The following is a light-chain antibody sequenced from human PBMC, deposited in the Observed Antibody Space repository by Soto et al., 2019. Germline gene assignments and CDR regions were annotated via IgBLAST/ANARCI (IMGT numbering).Light chain of an antibody. CDR3: RQYGGSPFT. V-gene: IGKV3-20*01. CDR2: GAS. J-gene: IGKJ4*01. CDR1: QSVSSTY. Sequence: EIVLTQSPGTLSLSPGERATLSCRASQSVSSTYLAWYQQKPGQAPRLLIYGASSRATGIPDRFGGSGSGTDFPLTISRLEPEDFAVYYCRQYGGSPFTFGGGTKVEIK.